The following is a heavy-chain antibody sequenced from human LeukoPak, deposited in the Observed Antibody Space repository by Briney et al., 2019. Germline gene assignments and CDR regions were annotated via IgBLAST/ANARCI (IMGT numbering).Heavy chain of an antibody. CDR3: AREEEGYCSSTSCYGIYYYYMDV. D-gene: IGHD2-2*01. CDR2: ISAYNGNT. V-gene: IGHV1-18*01. J-gene: IGHJ6*03. Sequence: GASVKVSCKASGYTFTSYGISWVRQAPGQGLEWMGWISAYNGNTNYAQKLQGRVTMTTDTSTSTAYMELRSLRSDDTAVYYCAREEEGYCSSTSCYGIYYYYMDVWGKGTTVTVSS. CDR1: GYTFTSYG.